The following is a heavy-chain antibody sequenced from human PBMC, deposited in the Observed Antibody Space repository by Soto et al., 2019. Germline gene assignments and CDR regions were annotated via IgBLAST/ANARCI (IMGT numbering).Heavy chain of an antibody. Sequence: SETMSLTCAVYCGSFSGYYWSWIRQPPGKGLEWIGEINHSGSTNYNPSLKSRVTISVDTSKNQFSLKLSSVTAADTAVYYCARGKVGGKDLIDYYYYYYMDVWGKGTTVTVSS. CDR3: ARGKVGGKDLIDYYYYYYMDV. J-gene: IGHJ6*03. CDR2: INHSGST. V-gene: IGHV4-34*01. D-gene: IGHD5-12*01. CDR1: CGSFSGYY.